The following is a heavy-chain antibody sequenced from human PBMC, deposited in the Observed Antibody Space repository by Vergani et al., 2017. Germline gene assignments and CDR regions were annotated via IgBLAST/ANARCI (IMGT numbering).Heavy chain of an antibody. V-gene: IGHV4-61*02. Sequence: QVQLQESGPGLVKPSQTLSLTCTVSGGSISSGSYYWSWIRQPAGKGLEWIGRIYTSGSTNYNPSLKSRVTISVDTSKNQFSLKLSSVTAADTAVYYCAREGTPIAAAEYYYYYMDVWGKGTTVTVSS. CDR3: AREGTPIAAAEYYYYYMDV. CDR2: IYTSGST. J-gene: IGHJ6*03. CDR1: GGSISSGSYY. D-gene: IGHD6-25*01.